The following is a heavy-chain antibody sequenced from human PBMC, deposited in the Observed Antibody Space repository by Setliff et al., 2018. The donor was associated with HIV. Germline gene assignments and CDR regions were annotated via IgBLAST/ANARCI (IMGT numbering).Heavy chain of an antibody. D-gene: IGHD6-19*01. CDR1: GFTFDDYA. CDR3: AKGYSSGWYSLLTYMDV. V-gene: IGHV3-9*01. Sequence: GGSLRLSCAASGFTFDDYAMHWVRQAPGKGLELVSGISWNSGSLGYADSVKGRFTISRDNANNSLYLQMNSLRAEDTALYYCAKGYSSGWYSLLTYMDVWGKGTTVTVSS. J-gene: IGHJ6*03. CDR2: ISWNSGSL.